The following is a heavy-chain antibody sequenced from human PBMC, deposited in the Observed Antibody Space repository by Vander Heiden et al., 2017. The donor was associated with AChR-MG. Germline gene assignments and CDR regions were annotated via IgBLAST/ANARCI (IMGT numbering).Heavy chain of an antibody. CDR1: GGSISSGGYS. Sequence: QLQLQESGSGLVKPSQTLSLTCAVSGGSISSGGYSWSWIRQPPGKGLEWIGYSYHSGSTYYNPSLKSRVTISVDRSKNQFSLKLSSVTAADTAVYYCARVSPKNLYYYYGMDVWGQGTTVTVSS. CDR2: SYHSGST. V-gene: IGHV4-30-2*01. J-gene: IGHJ6*02. CDR3: ARVSPKNLYYYYGMDV.